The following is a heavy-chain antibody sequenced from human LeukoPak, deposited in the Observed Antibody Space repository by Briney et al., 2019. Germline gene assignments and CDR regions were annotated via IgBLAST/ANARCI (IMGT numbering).Heavy chain of an antibody. V-gene: IGHV4-59*01. J-gene: IGHJ4*02. CDR1: DGSISNYY. Sequence: SETLSLTCTVSDGSISNYYWSWIRQPPGKALEWIGHIYCSGSINYNPSLKSRVTISVDTSKNQFSLKLSSVTAADTAVYYCAREFYYNDTGYIDYWGQGTLVTVSS. D-gene: IGHD3-22*01. CDR2: IYCSGSI. CDR3: AREFYYNDTGYIDY.